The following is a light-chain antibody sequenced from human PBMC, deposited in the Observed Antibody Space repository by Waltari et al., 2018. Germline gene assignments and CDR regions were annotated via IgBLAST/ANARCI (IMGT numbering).Light chain of an antibody. Sequence: AIRMTQSPSSLSASTGDRVTITCRASQGISSYLAWYQQKPGKAPKLLIYAASTLQSGVPSRCSGSGSGTDFTLTISCLQSEDFATYYCQQYYSYPLTFGQGTKVEIK. CDR2: AAS. V-gene: IGKV1-8*01. J-gene: IGKJ1*01. CDR1: QGISSY. CDR3: QQYYSYPLT.